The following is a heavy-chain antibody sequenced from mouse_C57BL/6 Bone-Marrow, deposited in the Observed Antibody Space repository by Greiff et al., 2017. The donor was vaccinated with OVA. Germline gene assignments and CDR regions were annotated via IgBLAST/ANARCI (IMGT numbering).Heavy chain of an antibody. D-gene: IGHD1-1*01. J-gene: IGHJ1*03. CDR2: IDPENGDT. V-gene: IGHV14-4*01. CDR1: GFNIKDDY. CDR3: TLFTTVVDHWYFDV. Sequence: EVQLQQSGAELVRPGASVKLSCTASGFNIKDDYMHWVKQRPEQGLEWIGWIDPENGDTEYASKFQGKATITADTSSNTAYLQLSSLTSEDTAVYYGTLFTTVVDHWYFDVWGTGTTVTVSS.